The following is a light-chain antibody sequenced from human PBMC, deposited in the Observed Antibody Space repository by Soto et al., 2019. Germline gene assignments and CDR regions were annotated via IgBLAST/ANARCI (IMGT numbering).Light chain of an antibody. V-gene: IGLV2-8*01. Sequence: QSVLTQPPSASGSPGQSITISCTGTSSDVGGYNYVSWYQQHPGKAPKVIIYEVNKRPSGVPDRFSGSKSGNTASLTVSGLQAEDEADYYCSSYATGFKGVFATGPNVTVL. J-gene: IGLJ1*01. CDR3: SSYATGFKGV. CDR1: SSDVGGYNY. CDR2: EVN.